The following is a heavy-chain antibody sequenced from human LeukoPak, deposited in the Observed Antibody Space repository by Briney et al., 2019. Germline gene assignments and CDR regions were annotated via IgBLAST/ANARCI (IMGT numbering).Heavy chain of an antibody. D-gene: IGHD5-12*01. J-gene: IGHJ6*03. CDR3: AKAGNERGYSGYDYYYYYYYMDV. CDR1: GFTFSSYA. Sequence: PGGSLRLXCAASGFTFSSYAMSWVRQAPGKGLEWVSAISGSGGSTYYADSVKGRFTISRDNSKNTLYLQMNSLRAEDTAVYYCAKAGNERGYSGYDYYYYYYYMDVWGKGTTVTVSS. V-gene: IGHV3-23*01. CDR2: ISGSGGST.